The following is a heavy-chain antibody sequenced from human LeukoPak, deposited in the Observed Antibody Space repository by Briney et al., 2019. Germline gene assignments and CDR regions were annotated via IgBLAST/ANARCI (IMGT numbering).Heavy chain of an antibody. Sequence: SETLSLTCAVYGGSFSGYYWSWIRQPPGKGLEWIGEINHSGSTNYNPSLKSRVTISVDASKNQFSLKLTSVTAADTAVYYCARQTFYYYGMDVWGQGTTVTVSS. V-gene: IGHV4-34*01. J-gene: IGHJ6*02. D-gene: IGHD3-16*01. CDR1: GGSFSGYY. CDR3: ARQTFYYYGMDV. CDR2: INHSGST.